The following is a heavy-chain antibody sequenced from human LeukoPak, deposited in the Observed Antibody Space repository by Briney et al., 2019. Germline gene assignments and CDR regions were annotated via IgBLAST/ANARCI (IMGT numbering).Heavy chain of an antibody. V-gene: IGHV4-59*01. CDR3: ARDIIRSDGYNYDS. Sequence: PSETLSLTCVVYGGSFSGYYWSWIRQPPGKDLECIGSIQYSGSTNYNPSLKNRVTISVDTSKNQFSLKLRSVTAADTAVYYCARDIIRSDGYNYDSWGQGTLVTVSS. CDR2: IQYSGST. CDR1: GGSFSGYY. D-gene: IGHD5-24*01. J-gene: IGHJ5*01.